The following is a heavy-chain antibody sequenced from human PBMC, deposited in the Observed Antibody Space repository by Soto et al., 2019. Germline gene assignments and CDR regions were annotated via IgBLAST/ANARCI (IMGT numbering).Heavy chain of an antibody. Sequence: PGGSLRLPCAAAGSTFHDFGMSWVRQAPGKGLEWVSGINWNGASTGYADSVEGRFTISRDNAEHSLYLEMNSLRAEDTAFYHCARGYCSSSRCYLTYWGQGTLVTVSS. CDR1: GSTFHDFG. CDR2: INWNGAST. V-gene: IGHV3-20*01. J-gene: IGHJ4*02. CDR3: ARGYCSSSRCYLTY. D-gene: IGHD2-2*01.